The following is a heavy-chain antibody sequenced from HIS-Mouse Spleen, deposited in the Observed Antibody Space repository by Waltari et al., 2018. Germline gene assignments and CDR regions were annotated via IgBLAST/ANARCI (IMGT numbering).Heavy chain of an antibody. CDR3: ARSFMITFGGVIVGDY. D-gene: IGHD3-16*02. CDR2: INPNSGGT. Sequence: QVQLVQSGAEVKKPGASVKVSCKASGYTFTGYYMPWVRPAPGQGLEWMGWINPNSGGTNYAQKFQGRVTMTRDTSISTAYMELSRLRSDDTAVYYCARSFMITFGGVIVGDYWGQGTLVTVSS. J-gene: IGHJ4*02. CDR1: GYTFTGYY. V-gene: IGHV1-2*02.